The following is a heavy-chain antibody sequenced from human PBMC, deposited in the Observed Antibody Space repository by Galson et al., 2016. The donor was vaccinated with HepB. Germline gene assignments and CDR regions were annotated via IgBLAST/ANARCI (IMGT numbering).Heavy chain of an antibody. Sequence: SVKVPCKASGGTFNNYTISWVRQAPGQGLEWMGGIIPAFNLPKNAQKFQDRVAVSADESTSTVYMELSSLRSEDTAVYYCAGSDCSSSGCSTPTLPAYKFHYHFFYMDVWGTGTTVTVSS. CDR2: IIPAFNLP. D-gene: IGHD2-2*02. V-gene: IGHV1-69*13. CDR1: GGTFNNYT. CDR3: AGSDCSSSGCSTPTLPAYKFHYHFFYMDV. J-gene: IGHJ6*03.